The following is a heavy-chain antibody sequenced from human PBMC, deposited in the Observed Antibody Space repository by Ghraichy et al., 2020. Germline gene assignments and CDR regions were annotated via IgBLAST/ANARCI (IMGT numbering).Heavy chain of an antibody. D-gene: IGHD2-15*01. V-gene: IGHV4-34*01. CDR1: GGSFSGYY. J-gene: IGHJ5*02. CDR2: INHSGST. CDR3: ARSRHRYCSGGSCYFDP. Sequence: SHTLSLTCAVYGGSFSGYYWSWIRQPPGKGLEWIGEINHSGSTNYNPSLKSRVTISVDTSKNQFSLKLNSVTAADTAVYYCARSRHRYCSGGSCYFDPWGQGTPVTVSS.